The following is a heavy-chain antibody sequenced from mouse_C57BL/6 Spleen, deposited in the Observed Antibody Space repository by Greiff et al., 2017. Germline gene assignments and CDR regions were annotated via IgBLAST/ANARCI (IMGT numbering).Heavy chain of an antibody. CDR2: IDPSDSYT. D-gene: IGHD1-1*01. CDR3: TRSYYYGSSPAWFAY. Sequence: QVQLQQPGAELVMPGASVKLSCKASGYTFTSYWMHWVKQRPGQGLEWIGEIDPSDSYTNYNQKFKGKSTLTADKSSSTAYMELRSLTSEDSAVYYCTRSYYYGSSPAWFAYWGQGTLVTVSA. CDR1: GYTFTSYW. J-gene: IGHJ3*01. V-gene: IGHV1-69*01.